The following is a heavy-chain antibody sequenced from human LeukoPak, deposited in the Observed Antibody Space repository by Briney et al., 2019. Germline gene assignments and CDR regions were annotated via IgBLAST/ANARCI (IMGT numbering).Heavy chain of an antibody. CDR3: ARVRNGYSSGLDV. D-gene: IGHD2-15*01. Sequence: GGSLRLSCAAPKFTFCSFWMNWVRLVPGKGLLWVSRINLDGSDTEYADSVKGRFTVSRDNARNTLYLEMRSLSVQDSGLYYCARVRNGYSSGLDVWGPGTWVTVSS. CDR2: INLDGSDT. V-gene: IGHV3-74*01. J-gene: IGHJ6*02. CDR1: KFTFCSFW.